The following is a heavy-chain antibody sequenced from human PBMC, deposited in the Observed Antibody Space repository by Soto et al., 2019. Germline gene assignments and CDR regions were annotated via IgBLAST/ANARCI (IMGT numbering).Heavy chain of an antibody. CDR3: ARESGRGKLDY. CDR1: GFTFSSYG. V-gene: IGHV3-30*03. CDR2: ISYDGSNK. D-gene: IGHD3-10*01. Sequence: QVQLVESGGGVVQPGRSLRLSCAASGFTFSSYGMHWVRQAPGKGLEWVAVISYDGSNKYYADSVKGRFTISRDNSKNTLYLQMNSLRAEDTAVYYCARESGRGKLDYWGQGTLVTVSS. J-gene: IGHJ4*02.